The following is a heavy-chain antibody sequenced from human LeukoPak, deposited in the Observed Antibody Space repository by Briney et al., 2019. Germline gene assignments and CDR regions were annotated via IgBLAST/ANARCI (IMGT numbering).Heavy chain of an antibody. D-gene: IGHD2-2*02. J-gene: IGHJ4*02. CDR1: GVSISSHF. V-gene: IGHV4-59*11. Sequence: SETLSLTCTVSGVSISSHFWSWIRQPPGKGLKWIGYIYSSGSTNYNPSLKSRVTISVDTSKNQFSLKLSSVTAADTAVYYCARGYCSGTSCYISYYFDYWGQGTLVTVSS. CDR2: IYSSGST. CDR3: ARGYCSGTSCYISYYFDY.